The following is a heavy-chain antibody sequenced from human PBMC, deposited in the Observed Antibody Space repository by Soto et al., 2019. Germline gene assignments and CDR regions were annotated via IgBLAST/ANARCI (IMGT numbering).Heavy chain of an antibody. CDR1: GYSFTKYW. V-gene: IGHV5-51*01. Sequence: PGESLKISCKGSGYSFTKYWIGWVRQMPGKGLEWMAIIYPDESDTRYSPSFQGQVTISADKSISTAYLQWGSLRADEDTAVYYCTKDTRGRLGDDAFDIWGQGAMVTVSS. CDR2: IYPDESDT. CDR3: TKDTRGRLGDDAFDI. J-gene: IGHJ3*02. D-gene: IGHD3-16*01.